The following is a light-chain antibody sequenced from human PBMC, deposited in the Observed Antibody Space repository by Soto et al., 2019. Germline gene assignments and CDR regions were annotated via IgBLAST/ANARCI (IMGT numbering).Light chain of an antibody. CDR1: QTVRNNY. CDR3: QHFGGTTFT. J-gene: IGKJ5*01. CDR2: GAS. Sequence: EFVLTQSPGTLSLSPGERVTLSCRASQTVRNNYLAWYQQKPGQAPRLLIYGASSRATGIPDRFSGSGSGTDFTLTISRLEPGDFAVYYCQHFGGTTFTFGQGTRLEVK. V-gene: IGKV3-20*01.